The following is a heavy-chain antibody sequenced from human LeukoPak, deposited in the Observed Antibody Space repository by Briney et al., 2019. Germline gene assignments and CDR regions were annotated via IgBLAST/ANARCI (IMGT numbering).Heavy chain of an antibody. Sequence: PGGSLRLSCAASGFTFSSYEVIWVRQPPGKGLEWLSYISSSGRTIYYVDSVKGRFTISRDNAKNTLYLQMNSLRAEDTAVYYCARDFGGVAPYRNWFDPWGQGTLVTVSS. D-gene: IGHD3-3*01. CDR2: ISSSGRTI. CDR1: GFTFSSYE. J-gene: IGHJ5*02. CDR3: ARDFGGVAPYRNWFDP. V-gene: IGHV3-48*03.